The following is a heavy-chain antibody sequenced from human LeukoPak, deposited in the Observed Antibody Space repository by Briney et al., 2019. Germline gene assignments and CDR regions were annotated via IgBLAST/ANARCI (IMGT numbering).Heavy chain of an antibody. CDR3: ARGPRNDP. V-gene: IGHV1-8*01. CDR2: VHPSGNT. CDR1: GYPFTTWE. J-gene: IGHJ5*02. Sequence: ASVTVSCKTSGYPFTTWEINWVRQAAGPGLEWMGWVHPSGNTAYAQKFQGRVTMTRDTSISTAYMELSGLRSDDTAVYFCARGPRNDPWGQGTLVTVSS. D-gene: IGHD1-14*01.